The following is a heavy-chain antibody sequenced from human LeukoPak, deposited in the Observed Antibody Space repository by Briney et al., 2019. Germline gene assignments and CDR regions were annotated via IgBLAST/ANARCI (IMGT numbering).Heavy chain of an antibody. CDR1: GGSISSDY. CDR3: ARVLVAADTADNWFDP. Sequence: SETLSLTCTDSGGSISSDYWCWLRQPPGKGLEWIGHIYYSGSTNYNPSLKSRVTISVDTSTNQFSLRLSSVTAADTAVYYCARVLVAADTADNWFDPWGQGTLVTVSS. J-gene: IGHJ5*02. V-gene: IGHV4-59*01. CDR2: IYYSGST. D-gene: IGHD2-15*01.